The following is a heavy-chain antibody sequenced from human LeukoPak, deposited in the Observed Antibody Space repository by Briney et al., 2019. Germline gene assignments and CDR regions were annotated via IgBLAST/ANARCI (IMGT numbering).Heavy chain of an antibody. CDR1: GGTFSSYA. Sequence: SVKVSCKASGGTFSSYAISWVRQAPGQGLEWMGGIIPIFGTANYAQKFQGRVTITADESTSTAYMELSSLRSEDTAVYYCAEYTVTTRTFDPWGQGTLVTVSS. J-gene: IGHJ5*02. CDR2: IIPIFGTA. CDR3: AEYTVTTRTFDP. V-gene: IGHV1-69*13. D-gene: IGHD4-4*01.